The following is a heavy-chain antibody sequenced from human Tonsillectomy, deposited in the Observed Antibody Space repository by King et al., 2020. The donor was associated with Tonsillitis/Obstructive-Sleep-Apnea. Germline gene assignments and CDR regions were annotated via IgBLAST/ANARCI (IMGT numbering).Heavy chain of an antibody. CDR3: TRGPAKGGXPXKYYFFDY. J-gene: IGHJ4*02. V-gene: IGHV3-49*04. CDR2: IRSKAYGGTT. CDR1: GFTFGDYA. D-gene: IGHD2-15*01. Sequence: VQLVESGGGLVQSGRSLRLSCTASGFTFGDYAMSWVRQAPGEGLEWVGFIRSKAYGGTTEYXASVKGTXTISRDDSKSIAYLQMNSLKTADTAVYYCTRGPAKGGXPXKYYFFDYWGQGXLVTVSS.